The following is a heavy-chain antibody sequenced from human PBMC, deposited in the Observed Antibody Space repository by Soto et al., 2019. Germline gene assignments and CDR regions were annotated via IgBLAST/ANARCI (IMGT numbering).Heavy chain of an antibody. CDR3: ARGGNYDFWSGLNWFDP. V-gene: IGHV4-59*01. CDR1: GGSISSYY. D-gene: IGHD3-3*01. J-gene: IGHJ5*02. Sequence: PSETLSLTCTVSGGSISSYYWSWIRQPPGKGLEWIGYIYYSGSTNYNPSLKSRVTISVDTSKNQFSLKLSSVTAADTAVYYCARGGNYDFWSGLNWFDPWGQGILVTVSS. CDR2: IYYSGST.